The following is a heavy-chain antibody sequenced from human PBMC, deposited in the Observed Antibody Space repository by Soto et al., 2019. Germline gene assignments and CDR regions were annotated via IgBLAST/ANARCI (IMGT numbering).Heavy chain of an antibody. Sequence: EVQLVQSGAEVKKPGESLRISCKGSGYDFTSYWITWVRQLPVKGLEWMGRIDPSDSYTTYSPSFQGHITFSADKSISTAYLQWSSLKASDTAVYYCARHEGVPAADGLDVWGQGTTVTDSS. D-gene: IGHD2-2*01. CDR3: ARHEGVPAADGLDV. J-gene: IGHJ6*02. CDR2: IDPSDSYT. V-gene: IGHV5-10-1*01. CDR1: GYDFTSYW.